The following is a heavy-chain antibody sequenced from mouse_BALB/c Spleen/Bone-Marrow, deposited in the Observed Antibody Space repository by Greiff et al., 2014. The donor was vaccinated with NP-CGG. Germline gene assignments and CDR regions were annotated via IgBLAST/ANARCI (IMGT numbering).Heavy chain of an antibody. CDR2: IDPENGDT. J-gene: IGHJ4*01. CDR3: IARDYRYEGYAMDY. CDR1: GFNIKDYY. V-gene: IGHV14-4*02. D-gene: IGHD2-14*01. Sequence: EVQLQQSGAGLVRSGASVKLSCTASGFNIKDYYMHWVKQRPEQGLEWIGWIDPENGDTEYAPRLQGRATMTADTSSNTAYLQLSSLTSEDTAVYYCIARDYRYEGYAMDYWGQGTSVTVSS.